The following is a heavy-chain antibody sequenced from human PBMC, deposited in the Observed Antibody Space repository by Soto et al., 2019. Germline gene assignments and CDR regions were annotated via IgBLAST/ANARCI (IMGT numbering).Heavy chain of an antibody. CDR2: IWYDGSNK. J-gene: IGHJ6*02. Sequence: GGSLRLSCAASGFTFSSYGMHWVRQAPGKGLEWVAVIWYDGSNKYYADSVKGRFTISRDNSKNTLYLQMNSLRAEDTAVYYCARVWVATGGMDVWGQGTTVTVSS. V-gene: IGHV3-33*01. D-gene: IGHD1-1*01. CDR1: GFTFSSYG. CDR3: ARVWVATGGMDV.